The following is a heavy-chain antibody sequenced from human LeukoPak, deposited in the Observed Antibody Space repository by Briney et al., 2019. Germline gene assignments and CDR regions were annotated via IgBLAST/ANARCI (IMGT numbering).Heavy chain of an antibody. CDR3: ARHLSPSNYDFWSGSYYFDY. V-gene: IGHV4-39*01. D-gene: IGHD3-3*01. Sequence: SETLSLTFAVSGGSISSSSYYWGWIRQPPGKGPEWIGSIYYSGSTYYNPSLKSRGTISVDTSKNQFSLKLSSVTTADTAVYYCARHLSPSNYDFWSGSYYFDYWGQGTLVTVSS. CDR1: GGSISSSSYY. J-gene: IGHJ4*02. CDR2: IYYSGST.